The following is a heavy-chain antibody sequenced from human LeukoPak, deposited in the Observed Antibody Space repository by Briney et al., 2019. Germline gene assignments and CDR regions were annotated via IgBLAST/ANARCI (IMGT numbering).Heavy chain of an antibody. Sequence: QTGGSLRLSCAAPGFTFSAYWMSWVRQAPGKGLEWVANIKEDGSEKYYVDSVKGRFTISRDNAKNSLYLQMNSLRAEDTAVYYCARDRSGYGIYWGQGTLVTVSS. CDR1: GFTFSAYW. CDR3: ARDRSGYGIY. V-gene: IGHV3-7*04. CDR2: IKEDGSEK. D-gene: IGHD6-25*01. J-gene: IGHJ4*02.